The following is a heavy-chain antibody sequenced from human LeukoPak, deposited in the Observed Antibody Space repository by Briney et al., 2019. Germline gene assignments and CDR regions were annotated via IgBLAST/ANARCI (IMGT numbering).Heavy chain of an antibody. D-gene: IGHD2-2*01. Sequence: GGSLRLSCAASGFTFSSYSMNWVRQAPGKGLEWVSSISSSSSYIYYADSVKGRFTISRDNAKNSLYLQMNSLRAEDTPVYYCARVEEYCSSTSCLYGMDVWGQGTTVNVSS. CDR3: ARVEEYCSSTSCLYGMDV. J-gene: IGHJ6*02. V-gene: IGHV3-21*01. CDR1: GFTFSSYS. CDR2: ISSSSSYI.